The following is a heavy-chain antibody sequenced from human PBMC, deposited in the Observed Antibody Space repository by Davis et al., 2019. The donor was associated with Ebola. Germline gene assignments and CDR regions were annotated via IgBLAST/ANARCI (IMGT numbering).Heavy chain of an antibody. CDR2: IYYSESS. D-gene: IGHD6-19*01. V-gene: IGHV4-59*01. CDR1: GGSISSSY. J-gene: IGHJ6*02. CDR3: ARDSRWLVPRTYYYYGMDV. Sequence: SETLSLTCIVSGGSISSSYWSWIRQPPGKGLEWIGYIYYSESSNYNPSLKSRVTISVDTSKNHFSLKLSSVTAADTAVYYCARDSRWLVPRTYYYYGMDVWGQGTTVTVSS.